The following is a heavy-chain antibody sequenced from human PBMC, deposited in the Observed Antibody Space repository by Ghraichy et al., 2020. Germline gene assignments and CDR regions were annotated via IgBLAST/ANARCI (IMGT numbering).Heavy chain of an antibody. CDR1: GYTFTGYY. CDR2: INPNSGGT. Sequence: ASVKVSCKASGYTFTGYYMHWVRQAPGQGLEWMGRINPNSGGTNYAQKFQGRVTMTRDTSISTAYMELSRLRSDDTAVYYCARDDKSVVVPFDYWGQGTLVTVSS. D-gene: IGHD3-22*01. V-gene: IGHV1-2*06. J-gene: IGHJ4*02. CDR3: ARDDKSVVVPFDY.